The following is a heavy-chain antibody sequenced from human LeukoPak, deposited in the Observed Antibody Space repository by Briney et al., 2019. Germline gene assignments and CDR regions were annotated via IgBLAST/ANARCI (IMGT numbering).Heavy chain of an antibody. Sequence: GGSLRLSCTASGFTFGDYAMSWVRQAPGKGLEWVGFIRSKAYGGTTEYAASVKGRFTISRDDSKSIAYLQMNSLKTEDTAVYYCTRDLRRGVTLDLDIAVASNDYWGQGTLVTVSS. J-gene: IGHJ4*02. CDR2: IRSKAYGGTT. CDR1: GFTFGDYA. D-gene: IGHD6-19*01. CDR3: TRDLRRGVTLDLDIAVASNDY. V-gene: IGHV3-49*04.